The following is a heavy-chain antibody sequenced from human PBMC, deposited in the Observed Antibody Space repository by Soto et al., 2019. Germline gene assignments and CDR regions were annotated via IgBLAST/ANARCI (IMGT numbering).Heavy chain of an antibody. Sequence: QVQLVQSGAEVKKPGASVKVSCKASGYIFTNYYIHWVRQAPGQGLEWMAIINPLPTSGSTNYAQKFQSRVTVTRDTSTSTVYLELSSLRSDDTAVDYCARDLAAAAYWGQGTLVTVSS. V-gene: IGHV1-46*01. CDR3: ARDLAAAAY. J-gene: IGHJ4*02. CDR2: INPLPTSGST. CDR1: GYIFTNYY. D-gene: IGHD6-13*01.